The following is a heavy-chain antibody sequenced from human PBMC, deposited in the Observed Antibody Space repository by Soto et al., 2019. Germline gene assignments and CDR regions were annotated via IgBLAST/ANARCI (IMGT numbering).Heavy chain of an antibody. CDR3: ARDRGVAPPVAGNTHYYYYMDV. CDR1: GYSFTNYG. D-gene: IGHD6-19*01. Sequence: QDQLVQSGGEVKKPGASVKVSCKASGYSFTNYGITWVRQAPGQGFEWMGWISAYNGDTNYAQKLQGRVTMTTDPSTSTAYLELRSLRSDDTALYYCARDRGVAPPVAGNTHYYYYMDVWGKGTTVTVSS. CDR2: ISAYNGDT. V-gene: IGHV1-18*01. J-gene: IGHJ6*03.